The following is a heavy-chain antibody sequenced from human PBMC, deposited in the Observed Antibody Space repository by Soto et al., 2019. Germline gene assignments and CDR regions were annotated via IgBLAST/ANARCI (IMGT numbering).Heavy chain of an antibody. D-gene: IGHD6-13*01. V-gene: IGHV3-53*01. CDR3: ARGRGIAAAGFYFDY. J-gene: IGHJ4*02. CDR1: GFTVSSNY. Sequence: PGGSLRLSCAASGFTVSSNYMSWVRQAPGKGLEWVSVIYSGGSTYYADSVKGRFTISRDNSKNTLYLQMNSLRAEDTAVYYCARGRGIAAAGFYFDYWGQGTLVTVSS. CDR2: IYSGGST.